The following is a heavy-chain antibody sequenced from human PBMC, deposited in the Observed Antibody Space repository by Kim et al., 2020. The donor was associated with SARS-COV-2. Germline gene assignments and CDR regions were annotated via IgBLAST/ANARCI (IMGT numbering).Heavy chain of an antibody. CDR3: ARHVRRGHIVVVTAHFDY. Sequence: LKSRVTRSGDTSKNQFSLKLSSVTAADTAVYYCARHVRRGHIVVVTAHFDYWGQGTLVTVSS. D-gene: IGHD2-21*02. J-gene: IGHJ4*02. V-gene: IGHV4-39*01.